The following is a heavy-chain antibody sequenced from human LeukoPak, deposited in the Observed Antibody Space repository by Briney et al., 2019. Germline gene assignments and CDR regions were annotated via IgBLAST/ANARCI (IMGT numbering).Heavy chain of an antibody. CDR1: GGSISSHY. CDR3: ARGDDYVWGSYRFDY. J-gene: IGHJ4*02. V-gene: IGHV4-59*11. CDR2: IYYSGST. Sequence: SETLSLTCTVSGGSISSHYWSWIRQPPGKGLEWIGYIYYSGSTNYNPSLKSRVTISVDTSKNQFSLKLSSVTAADTAVYYCARGDDYVWGSYRFDYWGQGTLVTVSS. D-gene: IGHD3-16*02.